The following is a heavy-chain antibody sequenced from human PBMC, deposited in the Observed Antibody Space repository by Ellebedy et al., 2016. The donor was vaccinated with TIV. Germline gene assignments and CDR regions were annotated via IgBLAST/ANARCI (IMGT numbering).Heavy chain of an antibody. CDR3: ARGIDYGMDV. CDR2: ISYDGSNK. V-gene: IGHV3-30*03. J-gene: IGHJ6*02. D-gene: IGHD2-21*01. CDR1: GFIFSSNA. Sequence: GESLKISXAASGFIFSSNAMDWVRQAPGKGLEWVAFISYDGSNKWYADSVKGRFTISRDNSKSTLYLQMNSLSAEDTAVYYCARGIDYGMDVWGQGTTVAVSS.